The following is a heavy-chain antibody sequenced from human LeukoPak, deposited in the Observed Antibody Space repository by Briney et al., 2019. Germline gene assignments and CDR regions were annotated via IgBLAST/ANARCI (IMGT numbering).Heavy chain of an antibody. D-gene: IGHD3-22*01. CDR3: ARLLDYDSSGDPDTFDI. CDR2: MHYTGRT. Sequence: SQTLSLTCTVSAGSLNSHYWSWIRQPPGNELEWIGFMHYTGRTRYNPSLQSRVTISVDTSKNHFSLKLSSLTAADTAVYFCARLLDYDSSGDPDTFDIWGQGTMVTVSS. CDR1: AGSLNSHY. J-gene: IGHJ3*02. V-gene: IGHV4-59*11.